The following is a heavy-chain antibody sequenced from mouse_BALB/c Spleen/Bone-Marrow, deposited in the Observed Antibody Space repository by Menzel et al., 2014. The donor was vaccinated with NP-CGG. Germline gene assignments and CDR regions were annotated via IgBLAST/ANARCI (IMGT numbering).Heavy chain of an antibody. CDR2: INPGDGDT. CDR1: GYTFSNFW. CDR3: ARVYYGNIDY. J-gene: IGHJ2*01. D-gene: IGHD2-1*01. V-gene: IGHV1-80*01. Sequence: VQLQQSGAELVRPGSSVKISCKASGYTFSNFWMNWVKQRPGQGLEWIGQINPGDGDTNNKGKFKGKATLSTDKSSSTAYRLLSSLNSEDSAICFFARVYYGNIDYWGQGTTLTVSS.